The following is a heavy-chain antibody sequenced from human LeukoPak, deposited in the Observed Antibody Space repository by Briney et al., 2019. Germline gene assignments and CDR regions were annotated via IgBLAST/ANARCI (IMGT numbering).Heavy chain of an antibody. CDR3: ARDEAGDLGAFDI. CDR2: IRPKTTNYAT. J-gene: IGHJ3*02. Sequence: GGSLKLSCAASGFSFSDAALHWVRQASGKGLEWVGRIRPKTTNYATAYAGPVAGRFTVSRDDSKNTAYLQMNDLRAEDTAVYYCARDEAGDLGAFDIWGQGTMVTVSS. V-gene: IGHV3-73*01. D-gene: IGHD3-16*01. CDR1: GFSFSDAA.